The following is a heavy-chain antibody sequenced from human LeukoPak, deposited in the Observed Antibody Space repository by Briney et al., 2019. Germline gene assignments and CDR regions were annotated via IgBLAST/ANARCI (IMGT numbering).Heavy chain of an antibody. Sequence: PSETLSLTCNVSGYSMRSYYWSWLRQPPGKGLEWIAYFSHSGTTNYNPSLKSRVIISVDTPNHQFSLTLRSVTAADTAVYYCARHLDYDSGGYFYPYFDDWGQGTLVTVSS. J-gene: IGHJ4*02. CDR3: ARHLDYDSGGYFYPYFDD. D-gene: IGHD3-22*01. CDR2: FSHSGTT. V-gene: IGHV4-59*08. CDR1: GYSMRSYY.